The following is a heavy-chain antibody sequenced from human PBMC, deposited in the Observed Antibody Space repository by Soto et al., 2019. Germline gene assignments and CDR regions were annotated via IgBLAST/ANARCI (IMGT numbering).Heavy chain of an antibody. CDR1: GFIFSSYG. D-gene: IGHD6-19*01. V-gene: IGHV3-30*03. Sequence: PGGSLRLSCAASGFIFSSYGINWVRQAPGKGLEWVAVMSFDGSIKYYADSVKGRFTISRDNSKNTLYLQMNSLRAEDTAVYYCATIAVPPAFDIWGQGTMVTVSS. CDR3: ATIAVPPAFDI. CDR2: MSFDGSIK. J-gene: IGHJ3*02.